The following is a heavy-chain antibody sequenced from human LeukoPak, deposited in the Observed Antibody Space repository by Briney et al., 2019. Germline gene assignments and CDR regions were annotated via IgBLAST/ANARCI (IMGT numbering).Heavy chain of an antibody. J-gene: IGHJ6*03. CDR1: GYTFTGYY. CDR3: ARDGYRSIAQNYYYYYMDV. D-gene: IGHD6-6*01. Sequence: ASVKVSCKASGYTFTGYYMHWVRQAPGQGLAWMGWINPNSGGTNYAQKFQGRVTMTRDTSISTAYMELSRLRSDDTAVYYCARDGYRSIAQNYYYYYMDVWGKGTTVTVSS. CDR2: INPNSGGT. V-gene: IGHV1-2*02.